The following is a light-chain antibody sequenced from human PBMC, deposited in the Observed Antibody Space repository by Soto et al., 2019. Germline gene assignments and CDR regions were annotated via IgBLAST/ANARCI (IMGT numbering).Light chain of an antibody. J-gene: IGKJ1*01. CDR2: GAS. Sequence: EIVLTQSPGTLSLSPGERATLSCRASQSVSSSYLAWYQQKPGQAPRLLIYGASSRATGIPDRFSGSGSGRDFTLTISRLEREDFAVYYCQRYGSSPWTFGQGTKVEIK. CDR1: QSVSSSY. V-gene: IGKV3-20*01. CDR3: QRYGSSPWT.